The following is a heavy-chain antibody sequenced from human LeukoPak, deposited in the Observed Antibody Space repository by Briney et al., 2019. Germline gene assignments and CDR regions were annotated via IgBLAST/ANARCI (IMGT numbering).Heavy chain of an antibody. V-gene: IGHV3-23*01. CDR3: DRRGAAGIYYFDC. J-gene: IGHJ4*02. CDR1: GFTLSSYV. D-gene: IGHD6-13*01. Sequence: GGSLRLSCAASGFTLSSYVMSWVRQAPGKGLEWVSAISGSGGGTYYADSVKGRFTISRDNSKNTLYLQTNSLRAEDTAVYYCDRRGAAGIYYFDCWGQGTLVTVSS. CDR2: ISGSGGGT.